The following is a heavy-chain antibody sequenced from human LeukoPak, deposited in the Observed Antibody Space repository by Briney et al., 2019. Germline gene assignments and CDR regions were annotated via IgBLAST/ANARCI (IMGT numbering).Heavy chain of an antibody. V-gene: IGHV3-48*03. Sequence: GGSLRLSCAASGFTLSTYEMTWVRQAPGKGLEWVSFISSSTSHTFYADSVKGRFTIFRDTGKNSLYLQMNNLRGEDTAVYYCARDVSSSTRAFDIWGQGTMVAVS. CDR3: ARDVSSSTRAFDI. CDR1: GFTLSTYE. J-gene: IGHJ3*02. D-gene: IGHD2-8*01. CDR2: ISSSTSHT.